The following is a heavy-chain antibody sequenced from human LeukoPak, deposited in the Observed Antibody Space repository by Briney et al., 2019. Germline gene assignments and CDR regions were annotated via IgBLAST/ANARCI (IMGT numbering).Heavy chain of an antibody. CDR3: ARAAFRYFDWFFLYYFDY. V-gene: IGHV3-30-3*01. Sequence: GGSLRLSCAASGFTFSSYAMHWVRQAPGKGLEWVAVISYDGSNKYYADSVKGRFTISRDNSKNTLYLQMNSLRAEDTAVYYCARAAFRYFDWFFLYYFDYWGQGTLVTVSS. J-gene: IGHJ4*02. CDR2: ISYDGSNK. D-gene: IGHD3-9*01. CDR1: GFTFSSYA.